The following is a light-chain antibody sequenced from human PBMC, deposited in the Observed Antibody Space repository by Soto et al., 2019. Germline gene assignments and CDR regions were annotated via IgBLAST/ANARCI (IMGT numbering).Light chain of an antibody. V-gene: IGLV4-69*01. Sequence: QLVLTQSPSASASPGASVKLTCTLSSRHSTYAIAWHQHQADRGPRFLMKVNNDGTHIKGDGIPYRFSGSSSGAERYLTISRLQSEDEADYYGQTWGSGLQVFGGGTKVTVL. CDR3: QTWGSGLQV. CDR2: VNNDGTH. J-gene: IGLJ2*01. CDR1: SRHSTYA.